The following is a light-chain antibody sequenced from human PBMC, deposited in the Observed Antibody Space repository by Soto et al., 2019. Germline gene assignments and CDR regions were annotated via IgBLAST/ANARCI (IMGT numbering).Light chain of an antibody. CDR2: GTS. Sequence: EFVLTQSPGTLSLSPGERATLSCRASQSISRGYLAWYQQKLGQAPRLVIYGTSDISTGIPDTFSGSGSGTDFTLTINRPEPEDCAVYSYHHFGGFPRPFGQGTTVEI. J-gene: IGKJ1*01. CDR3: HHFGGFPRP. V-gene: IGKV3-20*01. CDR1: QSISRGY.